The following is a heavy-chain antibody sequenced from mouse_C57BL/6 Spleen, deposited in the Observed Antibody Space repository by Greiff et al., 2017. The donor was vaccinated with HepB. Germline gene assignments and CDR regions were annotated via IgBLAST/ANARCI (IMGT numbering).Heavy chain of an antibody. CDR1: GFSFNTYA. Sequence: EVMLVESGGGLVQPKGSLKLSCAASGFSFNTYAMNWVRQAPGKGLEWVARIRSKSNNYATYYADSVKDRFTISRDDSESMLYLQMNNLKTEDTAMYYCVRWSPFDYAMDYWGQGTSVTVSS. CDR3: VRWSPFDYAMDY. J-gene: IGHJ4*01. CDR2: IRSKSNNYAT. V-gene: IGHV10-1*01.